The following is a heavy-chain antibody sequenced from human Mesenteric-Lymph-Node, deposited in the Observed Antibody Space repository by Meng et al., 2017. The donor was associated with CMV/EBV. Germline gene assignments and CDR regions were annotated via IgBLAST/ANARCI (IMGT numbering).Heavy chain of an antibody. Sequence: GESLKISCAASGFSFSSFAMSWVRQAPGKGLEWVSSISSSSSYIYYADSVKGRFTISRDNAKNSLYLQMNSLRAEDTAVYYCARVRTGDRYYFDKWGQGTLVTVSS. CDR1: GFSFSSFA. CDR2: ISSSSSYI. CDR3: ARVRTGDRYYFDK. D-gene: IGHD7-27*01. J-gene: IGHJ4*02. V-gene: IGHV3-21*01.